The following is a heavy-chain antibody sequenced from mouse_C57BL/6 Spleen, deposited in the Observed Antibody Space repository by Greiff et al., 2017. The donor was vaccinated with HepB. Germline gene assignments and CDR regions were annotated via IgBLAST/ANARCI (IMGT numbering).Heavy chain of an antibody. D-gene: IGHD3-3*01. J-gene: IGHJ3*01. CDR2: IDPETGGT. Sequence: VQLQQSGAALVRPGASVTLSCKASGYTFPDYAMHWVKQTPVHGLEWIGAIDPETGGTAYTQKFKGKAILTADKSSSTAYMERRSLTSEDSAVYYCTRGTRFAYWGQGTLGTVSA. V-gene: IGHV1-15*01. CDR3: TRGTRFAY. CDR1: GYTFPDYA.